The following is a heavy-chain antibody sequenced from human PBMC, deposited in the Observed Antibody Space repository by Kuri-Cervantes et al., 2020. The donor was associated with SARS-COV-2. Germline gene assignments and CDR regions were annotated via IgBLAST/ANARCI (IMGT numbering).Heavy chain of an antibody. D-gene: IGHD2-2*01. Sequence: GESLKISCAASGFTFSSYSMNWVRQAPGKGLEWVSSISSSSSYIYYADSVKGRLTISRDNAKNSLYLQMNSLRVEDTAVYYCARDSSIVVGRKGYYGMDVWGQGTTVTVSS. CDR2: ISSSSSYI. CDR3: ARDSSIVVGRKGYYGMDV. CDR1: GFTFSSYS. V-gene: IGHV3-21*01. J-gene: IGHJ6*02.